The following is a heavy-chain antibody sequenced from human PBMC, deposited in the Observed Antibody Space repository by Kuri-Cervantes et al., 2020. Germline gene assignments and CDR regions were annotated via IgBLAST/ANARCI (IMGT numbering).Heavy chain of an antibody. CDR2: ISYDGSNK. J-gene: IGHJ4*02. Sequence: GGSLRLSCAASGFTFSSYAMHWVRQAPGKGLEWVAVISYDGSNKYYADSVKGRFTISRDNSKNTLYLQMSSLRVEDTALYYCAKGGNNGGYWGQGTLVTVSS. V-gene: IGHV3-30-3*01. CDR3: AKGGNNGGY. D-gene: IGHD1-14*01. CDR1: GFTFSSYA.